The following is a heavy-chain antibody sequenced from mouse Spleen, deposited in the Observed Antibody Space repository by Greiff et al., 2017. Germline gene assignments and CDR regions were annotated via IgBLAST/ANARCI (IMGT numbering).Heavy chain of an antibody. CDR1: GFTFTDYY. CDR3: ARYRISTVVATNSLDY. Sequence: EVKLMESGGGLVQPGGSLSLSCAVSGFTFTDYYMSWVRQPPGKALEWLGFIRNKANGYTTEYSASVKGRFTISRDNSQSILYLQMNALRAEDSATYYCARYRISTVVATNSLDYWGQGTSVTVSS. J-gene: IGHJ4*01. D-gene: IGHD1-1*01. CDR2: IRNKANGYTT. V-gene: IGHV7-3*01.